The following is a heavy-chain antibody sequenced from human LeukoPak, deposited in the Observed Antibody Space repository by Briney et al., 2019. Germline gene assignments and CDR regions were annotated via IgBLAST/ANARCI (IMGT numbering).Heavy chain of an antibody. Sequence: GGSLRLSCAASGFTFSSYSMTWVRQAPGKGLEWVSSISSSSSYIYYADSVKGRFTISRDNAKNSLYLQMNSLRAEDTAVYYCARDPVYGDYSAGWFDPWGQGTLVTVSS. D-gene: IGHD4-17*01. CDR1: GFTFSSYS. V-gene: IGHV3-21*01. CDR3: ARDPVYGDYSAGWFDP. CDR2: ISSSSSYI. J-gene: IGHJ5*02.